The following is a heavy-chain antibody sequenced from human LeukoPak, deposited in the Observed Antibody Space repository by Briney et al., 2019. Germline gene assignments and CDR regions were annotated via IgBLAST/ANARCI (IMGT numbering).Heavy chain of an antibody. J-gene: IGHJ6*02. D-gene: IGHD2-2*01. CDR2: IKQDGSEK. Sequence: GGSLRLSCAASEFTFSTYWMNWVRQAPGKGLEWVANIKQDGSEKYYVDSVKGRFSISRDNAKNSLYLQMNSLRAEDTAVYYCAREGGYCSSTSCSGGMDVWGQGTTVTVSS. V-gene: IGHV3-7*03. CDR3: AREGGYCSSTSCSGGMDV. CDR1: EFTFSTYW.